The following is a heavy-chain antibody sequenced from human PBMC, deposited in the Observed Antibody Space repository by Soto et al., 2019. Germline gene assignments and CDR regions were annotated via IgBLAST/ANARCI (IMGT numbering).Heavy chain of an antibody. CDR3: AKDQGPQAGIWNGPARYGMDV. D-gene: IGHD1-1*01. CDR1: GFTFTSSA. J-gene: IGHJ6*02. Sequence: SVKVSCKASGFTFTSSAVQWVRQARGQRLEWIGWIVVGSGNTNYAQKFQERVTITRDMSTSTAYMELSSLRSEDTGIYYCAKDQGPQAGIWNGPARYGMDVWGPGTTVTVSS. V-gene: IGHV1-58*01. CDR2: IVVGSGNT.